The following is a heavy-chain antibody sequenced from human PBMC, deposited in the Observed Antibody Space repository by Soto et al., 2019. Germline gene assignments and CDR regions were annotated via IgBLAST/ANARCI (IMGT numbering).Heavy chain of an antibody. J-gene: IGHJ5*02. Sequence: GGSLRLSCAASGFTFSSYGMHWVRQAPGKGLEWVAVIWYDGSNKYYADSVKGRFTISRDNSKNTLYLQMNSLRAEDTAVYYCARDVVGATGWFDPWGQGTLVTVSS. V-gene: IGHV3-33*01. D-gene: IGHD1-26*01. CDR2: IWYDGSNK. CDR3: ARDVVGATGWFDP. CDR1: GFTFSSYG.